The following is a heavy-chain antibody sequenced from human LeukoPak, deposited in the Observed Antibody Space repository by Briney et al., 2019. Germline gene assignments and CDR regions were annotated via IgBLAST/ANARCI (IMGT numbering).Heavy chain of an antibody. CDR2: ISGSGGST. V-gene: IGHV3-23*01. CDR1: GFTFSSYA. D-gene: IGHD5-24*01. Sequence: PWGSLRLSCAASGFTFSSYAMSWVRQAPGKGLEWVSAISGSGGSTYYADSVKGRFTVSRDNSKNMVFLQMNSLRAEDTAIYYCAKDDAYLQYADWGQGTLVTVSS. J-gene: IGHJ4*02. CDR3: AKDDAYLQYAD.